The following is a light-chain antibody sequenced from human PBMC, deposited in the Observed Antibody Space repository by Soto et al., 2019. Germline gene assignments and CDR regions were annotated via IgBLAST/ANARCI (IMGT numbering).Light chain of an antibody. CDR1: QSVTSS. CDR3: QHSYNTPPT. J-gene: IGKJ2*01. V-gene: IGKV1-39*01. Sequence: DIQMTQSPSSLSASVGDRVTITCRASQSVTSSLAWYQQKPGKAPRLLIYAASSLQSGVPSRFSGSGSGTDFTLTISSLQPEDFATYYCQHSYNTPPTLGQGTKLEIK. CDR2: AAS.